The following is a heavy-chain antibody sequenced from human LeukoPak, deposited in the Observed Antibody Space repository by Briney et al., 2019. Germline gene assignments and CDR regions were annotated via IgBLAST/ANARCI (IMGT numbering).Heavy chain of an antibody. J-gene: IGHJ4*02. Sequence: GRSLRLSCVASGFTFSSHGMHWVRQAPGKGLEWVAVIWYDGSHRYYPDSVKGRFTISRDSSKNTLFLQMDSLRVDDTAVYYCVRDNAAADGALDYWGQGSLVTVSS. D-gene: IGHD5-24*01. CDR2: IWYDGSHR. V-gene: IGHV3-33*01. CDR3: VRDNAAADGALDY. CDR1: GFTFSSHG.